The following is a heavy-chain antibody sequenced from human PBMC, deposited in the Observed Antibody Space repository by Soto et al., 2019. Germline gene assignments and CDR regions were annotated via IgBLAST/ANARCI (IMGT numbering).Heavy chain of an antibody. V-gene: IGHV5-10-1*01. Sequence: PGESLKISCQGSGYSFTSYWISWVRQMPGKGLEWMGRIDPSDSYTNYSPSFQGHVTISADKSISTAYLQWSSLKASDTAMYYCASEQLVRGDYYYGMDVWGQGTTVTVSS. CDR2: IDPSDSYT. J-gene: IGHJ6*02. CDR3: ASEQLVRGDYYYGMDV. CDR1: GYSFTSYW. D-gene: IGHD6-6*01.